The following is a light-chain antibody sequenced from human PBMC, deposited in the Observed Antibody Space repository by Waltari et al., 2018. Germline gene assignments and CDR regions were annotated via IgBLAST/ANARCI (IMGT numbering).Light chain of an antibody. CDR3: QQYSSTLLIT. CDR1: QGITSS. Sequence: DIQLPQSPASLSASVGDRVTISFPASQGITSSLAWYQQKPGQAPKLLVFAASRLQSGVPSRFSGSGSGTQYTLTISNLQPEDFATYYCQQYSSTLLITFGGGTKVEIK. V-gene: IGKV1-NL1*01. CDR2: AAS. J-gene: IGKJ4*01.